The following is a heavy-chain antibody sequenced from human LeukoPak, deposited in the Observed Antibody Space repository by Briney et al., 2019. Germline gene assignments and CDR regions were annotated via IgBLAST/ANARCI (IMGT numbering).Heavy chain of an antibody. CDR3: AKAGGGRPFDF. D-gene: IGHD2-15*01. CDR2: VYNSGST. Sequence: SETLSLTCSVSGASVSSHYWNWIRQPPGKGLEWIGYVYNSGSTTYNPSLKSRVTISVDTSKNQFSLKLSSVIAADTAVYYCAKAGGGRPFDFSGQGTLVTVFS. V-gene: IGHV4-59*02. CDR1: GASVSSHY. J-gene: IGHJ4*02.